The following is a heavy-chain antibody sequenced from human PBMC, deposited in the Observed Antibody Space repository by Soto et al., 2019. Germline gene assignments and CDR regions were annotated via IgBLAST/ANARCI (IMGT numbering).Heavy chain of an antibody. J-gene: IGHJ5*02. D-gene: IGHD3-22*01. CDR3: ARVRGFIYSSGYYPWFDH. V-gene: IGHV3-7*01. CDR2: IKQDGSAK. CDR1: GLSFSRYG. Sequence: PGGTLKLSSAAYGLSFSRYGITGARQSPGKGLEWVADIKQDGSAKYYGDSVGGRFTISRDNPKNSLYLQMNSLRAADTAVYYCARVRGFIYSSGYYPWFDHWFQGTLVTVYS.